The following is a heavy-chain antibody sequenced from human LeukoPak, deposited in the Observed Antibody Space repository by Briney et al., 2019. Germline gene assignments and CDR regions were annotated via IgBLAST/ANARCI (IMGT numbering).Heavy chain of an antibody. CDR1: GDSISSSSYY. CDR2: VYYSGTT. D-gene: IGHD1-26*01. Sequence: SETLSLTCTVSGDSISSSSYYWGWIRQPPGKGLEWTGSVYYSGTTYYNPSLKSRVTISVDTSENQFSLQLSSVTAADTAIYYCARSYNYYYYYMDVWGKGTTVTISS. J-gene: IGHJ6*03. CDR3: ARSYNYYYYYMDV. V-gene: IGHV4-39*01.